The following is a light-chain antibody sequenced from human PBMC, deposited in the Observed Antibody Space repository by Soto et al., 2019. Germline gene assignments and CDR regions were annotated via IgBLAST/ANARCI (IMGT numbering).Light chain of an antibody. V-gene: IGKV1-27*01. Sequence: DIQMTQSPSSLSASVGDRVTITCRASQAISNYLAWYQQKPGKVPTLLIYAASTLQSGVPSRFSGSGSGTEFTLTISSLQPEDAATYYCQKFNAVPTFGGWTKVEI. J-gene: IGKJ4*01. CDR1: QAISNY. CDR3: QKFNAVPT. CDR2: AAS.